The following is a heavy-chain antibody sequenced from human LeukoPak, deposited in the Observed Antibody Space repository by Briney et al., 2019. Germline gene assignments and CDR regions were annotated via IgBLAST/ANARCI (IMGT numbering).Heavy chain of an antibody. V-gene: IGHV3-15*01. Sequence: EGSLRLSCAASGFTFSKAWMTWVRQAPGKGLEWVGRIKSKTDGETTDYGAPVQGRFTILREDAKNTLYLEMNSLKTEDTGVYYCTTGVEKWGQGTRVIVSS. D-gene: IGHD3-3*01. CDR1: GFTFSKAW. J-gene: IGHJ4*02. CDR3: TTGVEK. CDR2: IKSKTDGETT.